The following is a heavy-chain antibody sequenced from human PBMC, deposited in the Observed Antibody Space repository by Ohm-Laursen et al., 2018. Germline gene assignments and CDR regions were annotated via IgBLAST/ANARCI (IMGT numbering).Heavy chain of an antibody. V-gene: IGHV3-11*01. CDR2: ISSSGSTI. J-gene: IGHJ6*02. D-gene: IGHD6-13*01. Sequence: SFRLSCAASGFTFTNYAMNWIRQAPGKGLEWVSYISSSGSTIYYADSVKGRFTISRDNAKNSLYLQMNSLRAEDTAVYYCARCKQPRDYYGMDVWGQGTTVTVSS. CDR1: GFTFTNYA. CDR3: ARCKQPRDYYGMDV.